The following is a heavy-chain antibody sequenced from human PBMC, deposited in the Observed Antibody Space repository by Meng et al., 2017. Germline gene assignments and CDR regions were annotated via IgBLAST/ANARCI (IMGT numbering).Heavy chain of an antibody. D-gene: IGHD4-23*01. V-gene: IGHV3-11*01. J-gene: IGHJ4*02. CDR3: AREGGGNGLDY. Sequence: VQMVEYWGRLVQPGGSLRLSCAAPGFTFRDYYMSWIRQDPGEGLEWVSYISSSGSTIYFADSVKGRFTISRDNAKNSLYLQMNSLRAEDTAVYYCAREGGGNGLDYWGQGTLVTVSS. CDR2: ISSSGSTI. CDR1: GFTFRDYY.